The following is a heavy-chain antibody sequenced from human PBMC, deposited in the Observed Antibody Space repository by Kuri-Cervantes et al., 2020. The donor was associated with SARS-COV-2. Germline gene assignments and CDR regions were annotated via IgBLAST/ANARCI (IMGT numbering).Heavy chain of an antibody. Sequence: ASVKVSCKASGYTFTSYDINWVRQATGQGLEWMGMVKTNSGNTLYAQFFQGRVTMTRDTSTSTVYMELSRLRSDDTAVYYCARDPHSSGYSEYFQHWGRGTLVTVSS. D-gene: IGHD3-22*01. CDR3: ARDPHSSGYSEYFQH. J-gene: IGHJ1*01. CDR2: VKTNSGNT. CDR1: GYTFTSYD. V-gene: IGHV1-8*02.